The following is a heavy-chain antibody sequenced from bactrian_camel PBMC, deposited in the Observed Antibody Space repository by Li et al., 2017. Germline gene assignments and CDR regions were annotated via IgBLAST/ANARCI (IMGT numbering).Heavy chain of an antibody. V-gene: IGHV3S54*01. J-gene: IGHJ4*01. Sequence: VQLVESGGGSVQTGGSLRLSCVVSGHSRGSNCVGWYRLPPGRAPAEREGIAAIRRSGGETWYAGSVKGRFTISHSKSKNTLSLLMNDLRPEDTALYFCAAEVGFLPAGSALDQTKYHSWGQGTQVTVS. CDR3: AAEVGFLPAGSALDQTKYHS. CDR1: GHSRGSNC. CDR2: IRRSGGET. D-gene: IGHD5*01.